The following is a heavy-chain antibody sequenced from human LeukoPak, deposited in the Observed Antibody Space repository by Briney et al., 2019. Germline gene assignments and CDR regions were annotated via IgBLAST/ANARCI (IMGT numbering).Heavy chain of an antibody. D-gene: IGHD3-16*02. CDR1: GGSISSYY. CDR2: LYHSGSA. Sequence: SETLSLTCTVSGGSISSYYWGWIRQPPGKGLEWIGSLYHSGSAYYSPSLKSRVTMSLDVSKNRFSLKLRSVTAADTAVYYCARTYDYVWGSYRSHSFDSWGQGNLVTVSS. CDR3: ARTYDYVWGSYRSHSFDS. J-gene: IGHJ4*02. V-gene: IGHV4-39*02.